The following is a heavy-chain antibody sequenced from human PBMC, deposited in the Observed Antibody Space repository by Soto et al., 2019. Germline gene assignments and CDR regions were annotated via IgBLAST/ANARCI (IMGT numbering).Heavy chain of an antibody. CDR1: GYTFTSYA. D-gene: IGHD2-15*01. CDR3: ARPRALYCRRGSRYFDAFDI. J-gene: IGHJ3*02. V-gene: IGHV1-3*01. Sequence: ASVKVSCKASGYTFTSYAMHWVRQAPGQRLEWMGWINAGNGNTKYSQKFQGRVTITRDTSASTAYMELSSLRSEDTAVYYCARPRALYCRRGSRYFDAFDIWDQGTMVTVSS. CDR2: INAGNGNT.